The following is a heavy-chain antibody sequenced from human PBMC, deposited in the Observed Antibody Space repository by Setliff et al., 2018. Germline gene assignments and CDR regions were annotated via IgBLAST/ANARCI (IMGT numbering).Heavy chain of an antibody. CDR1: GFTFSSYA. V-gene: IGHV3-23*01. J-gene: IGHJ4*02. CDR2: ITGSAART. Sequence: LRLSCVVSGFTFSSYAMSWVRQAPGKGLEWVSTITGSAARTYYADSVKGRFTISRDNSKSILYLQMNSLRAEDTAVYYCAKDHSYDFWAGILNPFWGQGTLVTVSS. D-gene: IGHD3-3*01. CDR3: AKDHSYDFWAGILNPF.